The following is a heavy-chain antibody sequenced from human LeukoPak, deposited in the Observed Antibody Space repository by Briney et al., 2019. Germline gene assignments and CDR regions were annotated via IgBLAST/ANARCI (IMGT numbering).Heavy chain of an antibody. V-gene: IGHV3-21*04. Sequence: GGSLRLSCAGSGFTFSSYSMNWVRQAPGKGLEGVSSISSSSSYIYYADSVKGRFTISRDNARNSLYLQMNNLRLEDTAVYYCARGYTNYGYVFDIWGQGTMVTVSS. D-gene: IGHD4-11*01. CDR1: GFTFSSYS. CDR2: ISSSSSYI. J-gene: IGHJ3*02. CDR3: ARGYTNYGYVFDI.